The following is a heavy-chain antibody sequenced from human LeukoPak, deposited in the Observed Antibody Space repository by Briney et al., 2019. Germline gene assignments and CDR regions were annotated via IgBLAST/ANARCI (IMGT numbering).Heavy chain of an antibody. CDR2: ISAYNGNT. Sequence: GASVKVSCKASGYTFTCYGISWVRQAPGQGLEWMGWISAYNGNTNYAQKLQGRVTMTTDTSTSTAYMELRSLRSDDTAVYYCARGTAAPTPYYFDYWGQGTLVTVSS. J-gene: IGHJ4*02. V-gene: IGHV1-18*01. CDR1: GYTFTCYG. CDR3: ARGTAAPTPYYFDY. D-gene: IGHD6-13*01.